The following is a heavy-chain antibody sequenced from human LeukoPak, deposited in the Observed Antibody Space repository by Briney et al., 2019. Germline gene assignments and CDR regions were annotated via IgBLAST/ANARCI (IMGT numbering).Heavy chain of an antibody. D-gene: IGHD3-3*01. CDR3: ARARTYDSWSGSFDY. V-gene: IGHV4-59*01. J-gene: IGHJ4*02. Sequence: SETLSLTCTVSGGSISSYYWSWIRQPPGNGLEWIGYIYYSGSTNYNPSLKSRVTISVDTSKNQFSLKLSSVTAADTAVYYCARARTYDSWSGSFDYWGQGTLVTVSS. CDR2: IYYSGST. CDR1: GGSISSYY.